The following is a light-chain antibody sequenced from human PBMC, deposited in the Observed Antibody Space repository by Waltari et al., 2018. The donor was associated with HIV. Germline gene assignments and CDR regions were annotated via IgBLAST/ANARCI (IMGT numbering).Light chain of an antibody. Sequence: QSVLTQPPSASGTPGQRVTISCSGSSSNIRSNTVSWYQQLPGTAPKLPIYSNAQRPSGVPDRCSGSKSGTSASLAISGLQSEDEADYYCAAWDDSLNGWVFGGGTKLTVL. CDR2: SNA. V-gene: IGLV1-44*01. J-gene: IGLJ3*02. CDR1: SSNIRSNT. CDR3: AAWDDSLNGWV.